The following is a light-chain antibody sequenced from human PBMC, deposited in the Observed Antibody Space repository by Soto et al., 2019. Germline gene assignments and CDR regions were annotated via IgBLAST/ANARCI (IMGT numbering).Light chain of an antibody. J-gene: IGKJ4*01. CDR1: QSISSY. V-gene: IGKV1-39*01. CDR2: AAS. CDR3: QQSYSTPLT. Sequence: VGDRVTITCRASQSISSYLNWYQQKPGKAPKLLIYAASSLQSGVPSRFSGSGSGTDFTLTISSLQPEDFATYYCQQSYSTPLTFGAGTKVDIK.